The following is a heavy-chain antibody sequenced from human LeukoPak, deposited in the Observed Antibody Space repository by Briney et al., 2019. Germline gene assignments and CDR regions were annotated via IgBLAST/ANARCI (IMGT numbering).Heavy chain of an antibody. CDR2: ISAYNGNT. CDR1: GYTFTSYG. CDR3: ARGRYCSGGSCYYRGKYNWFDP. Sequence: ASVKVSCKASGYTFTSYGISWVRQAPGQGLEWMGWISAYNGNTNYAQKLQGRVTMTTDTSTSTAYMELRSLRSDDTAVYYCARGRYCSGGSCYYRGKYNWFDPWGQGTLVTVSS. D-gene: IGHD2-15*01. J-gene: IGHJ5*02. V-gene: IGHV1-18*01.